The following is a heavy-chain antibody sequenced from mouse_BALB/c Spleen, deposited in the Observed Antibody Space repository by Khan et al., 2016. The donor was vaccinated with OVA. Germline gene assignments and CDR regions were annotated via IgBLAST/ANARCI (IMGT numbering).Heavy chain of an antibody. CDR3: ARSTYRYAFVY. J-gene: IGHJ3*01. V-gene: IGHV3-8*02. Sequence: EVQLQESGPSLVKPSQTLSLTCSVTGDSITSGYWNWIRKFPGHKLEYMGYIIYTGYTYYNPSLKSRISLTRHTSKNQYYLQLSSVTDEDTATYYGARSTYRYAFVYGGQGTLVTGAA. D-gene: IGHD2-12*01. CDR1: GDSITSGY. CDR2: IIYTGYT.